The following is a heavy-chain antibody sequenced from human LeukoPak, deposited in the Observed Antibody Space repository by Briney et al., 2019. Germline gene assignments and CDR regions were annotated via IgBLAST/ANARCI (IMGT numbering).Heavy chain of an antibody. CDR3: ARSAGSAFFDY. CDR1: GYTFTGFY. V-gene: IGHV1-2*04. D-gene: IGHD2-15*01. J-gene: IGHJ4*02. Sequence: ASVKVSCKASGYTFTGFYIHWVRQAPGQGLEWMGWIYSDSGDTNYAQKFQGWVTMTRDTSISTAYMELSRLTSDDTTVYYCARSAGSAFFDYWGQGTLVTVSS. CDR2: IYSDSGDT.